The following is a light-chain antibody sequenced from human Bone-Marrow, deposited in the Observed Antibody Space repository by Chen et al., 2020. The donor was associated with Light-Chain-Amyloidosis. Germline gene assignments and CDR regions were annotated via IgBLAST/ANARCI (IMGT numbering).Light chain of an antibody. J-gene: IGLJ2*01. CDR2: KNN. Sequence: SVLTLPPSPSGTPGPRVTISCSGSSSNIGSNYVYWYQQLPGTAPKLLIYKNNQRPSGVPDRCSGSKSGTSASLAISGLRSEDEADYYCAAWDDSLSGVVFGGGTKLTVL. V-gene: IGLV1-47*01. CDR3: AAWDDSLSGVV. CDR1: SSNIGSNY.